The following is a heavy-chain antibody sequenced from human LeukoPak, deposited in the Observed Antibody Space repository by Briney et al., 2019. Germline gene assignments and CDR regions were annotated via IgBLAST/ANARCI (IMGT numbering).Heavy chain of an antibody. V-gene: IGHV3-33*01. CDR2: IWYDGSNK. Sequence: GGSLRLSCAASGFTFSSYGMHWVRQAPGKGLEWVAVIWYDGSNKYYADSVKGRFTISRDNSKNTLYLQMNSLRAEDTAVYYCARERYYYDSSGKIHYFDYWGQGTLVTVSS. J-gene: IGHJ4*02. CDR3: ARERYYYDSSGKIHYFDY. D-gene: IGHD3-22*01. CDR1: GFTFSSYG.